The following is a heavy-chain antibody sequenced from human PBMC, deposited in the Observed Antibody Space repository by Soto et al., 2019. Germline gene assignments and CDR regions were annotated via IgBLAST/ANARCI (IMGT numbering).Heavy chain of an antibody. CDR2: INAGSGNT. Sequence: ASVKVSCKAAGYTFSTYTMNWVRQAPGQSLEWMGWINAGSGNTKYSQSFQGRVSITRDTSASTVYMELTGLKSEDTAVYYCARDTETLGPRANDALDIWGQGTMVTVSS. J-gene: IGHJ3*02. CDR1: GYTFSTYT. CDR3: ARDTETLGPRANDALDI. D-gene: IGHD3-3*02. V-gene: IGHV1-3*01.